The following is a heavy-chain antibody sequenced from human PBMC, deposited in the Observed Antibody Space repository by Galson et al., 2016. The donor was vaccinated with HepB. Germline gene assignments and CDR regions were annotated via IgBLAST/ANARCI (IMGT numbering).Heavy chain of an antibody. CDR1: GYTFTSLD. CDR3: AVAGFFNWLDP. J-gene: IGHJ5*02. CDR2: MNPNSGTT. Sequence: SCKASGYTFTSLDINWVRQAIGQGLEWMGWMNPNSGTTNYAQKFQGRVTMTRNTATSTAYMELSSLRPEDTAVYYCAVAGFFNWLDPWGQGTLVTVSS. V-gene: IGHV1-8*01. D-gene: IGHD3-3*01.